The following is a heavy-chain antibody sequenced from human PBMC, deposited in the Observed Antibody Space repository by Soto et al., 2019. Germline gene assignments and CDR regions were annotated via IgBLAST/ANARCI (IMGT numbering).Heavy chain of an antibody. J-gene: IGHJ4*02. CDR3: ARDDCSRTSCYLDY. CDR1: GGFINSRGYY. CDR2: IYSSWNT. V-gene: IGHV4-31*03. Sequence: QVQLQESGPGLVKPSQTLSLTCTVSGGFINSRGYYWTRIRQHPGKGLEWIGYIYSSWNTFYNPSLRSRLRLSLDTSKNQFSLRLTSVTVADTAVYYCARDDCSRTSCYLDYWGQGALVTVSS. D-gene: IGHD2-2*01.